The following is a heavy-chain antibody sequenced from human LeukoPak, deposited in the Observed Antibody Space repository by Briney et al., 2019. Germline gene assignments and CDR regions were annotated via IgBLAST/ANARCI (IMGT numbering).Heavy chain of an antibody. J-gene: IGHJ3*02. CDR3: ARHLECSSTSCYYPNDAFDI. Sequence: SEALSLTCAVSGDSISTSSYYWDWSRQPPGKGLEWVGNIYYDGNPRSNPSLQSRVTISRDRSKNRFSLKLSSVTAADTAVYYGARHLECSSTSCYYPNDAFDIWGQGTMVTVSS. CDR1: GDSISTSSYY. CDR2: IYYDGNP. V-gene: IGHV4-39*01. D-gene: IGHD2-2*01.